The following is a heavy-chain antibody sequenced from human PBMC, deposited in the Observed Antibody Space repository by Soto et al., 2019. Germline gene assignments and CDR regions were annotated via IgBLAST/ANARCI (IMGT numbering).Heavy chain of an antibody. V-gene: IGHV1-46*02. J-gene: IGHJ4*02. D-gene: IGHD4-17*01. Sequence: HVQLVQSGPEVRKPGASVRLSCATSGYNFNQYYIHWVRQAPGQGLEWMGIINLRGGTTEYAHKFRGRVTVTGDTSTRTAYMDLRSLRSEDTAVYFCARGPDDSDVPRWDHWGQGTLISVSS. CDR3: ARGPDDSDVPRWDH. CDR2: INLRGGTT. CDR1: GYNFNQYY.